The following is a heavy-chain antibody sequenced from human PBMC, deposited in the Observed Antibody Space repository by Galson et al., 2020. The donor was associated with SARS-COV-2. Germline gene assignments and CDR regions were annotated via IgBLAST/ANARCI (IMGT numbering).Heavy chain of an antibody. CDR1: GGTFSSYA. CDR3: ARHSVPGVTGSTSGWYFDL. J-gene: IGHJ2*01. V-gene: IGHV1-69*10. D-gene: IGHD1-7*01. CDR2: IIPILGIA. Sequence: SVKVSCKASGGTFSSYAISWVRQAPGQGLEWMGGIIPILGIANYAQKFQGRVTITADKSTSTAYMELSSLRSEDTAGYYCARHSVPGVTGSTSGWYFDLWGRGTLVTVSS.